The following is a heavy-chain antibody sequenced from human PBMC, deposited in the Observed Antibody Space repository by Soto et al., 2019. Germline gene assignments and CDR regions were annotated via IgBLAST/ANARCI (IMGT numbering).Heavy chain of an antibody. CDR3: ARDQSIAVAGTA. J-gene: IGHJ5*02. CDR2: INSDGSST. CDR1: GFTFSSYG. Sequence: GGSLRLSCAASGFTFSSYGMPWVRQAPGKGLVWVSRINSDGSSTSYADSVKGRFTISRDNAKNTLYLQMNSLRAEDTAVYYCARDQSIAVAGTAWGQGTLVTVSS. D-gene: IGHD6-19*01. V-gene: IGHV3-74*01.